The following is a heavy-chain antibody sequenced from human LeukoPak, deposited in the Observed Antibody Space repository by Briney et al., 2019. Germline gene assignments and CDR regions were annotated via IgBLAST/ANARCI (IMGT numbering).Heavy chain of an antibody. Sequence: GGSLRLSCAASGFTFSSYWMSWVRQTPGKGLEWVANIKQDGSEHYYVDSVKGRFTISRDNSKNTLYLQMNSLRAEDTAVYYCARDTPADSSSFDYWGQGTLVTVSS. J-gene: IGHJ4*02. D-gene: IGHD6-13*01. CDR3: ARDTPADSSSFDY. CDR1: GFTFSSYW. V-gene: IGHV3-7*01. CDR2: IKQDGSEH.